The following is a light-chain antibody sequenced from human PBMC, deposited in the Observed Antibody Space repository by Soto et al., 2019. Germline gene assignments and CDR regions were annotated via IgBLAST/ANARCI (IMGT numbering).Light chain of an antibody. CDR1: QSVSSN. CDR2: KAA. Sequence: EIVMTQSPATLSVSPGERATLSCRASQSVSSNLAWYQQKPGQAPRLLIYKAANLADEVPSRFAGSGSGTDFTLTINSLEPDDFAVYYCQQRSDWPITFGQGTRLEIK. J-gene: IGKJ5*01. CDR3: QQRSDWPIT. V-gene: IGKV3-11*01.